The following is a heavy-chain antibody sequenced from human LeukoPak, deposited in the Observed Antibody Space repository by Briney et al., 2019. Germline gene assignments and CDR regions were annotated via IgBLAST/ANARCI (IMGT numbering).Heavy chain of an antibody. V-gene: IGHV4-38-2*01. CDR3: ASQGYCSSTSCYDSWWFDP. Sequence: PSETLCLTCAVSGYSISSGYYWGWIRQPPGKGLEWIGSIYHSGSTYYNPSLKSRVTISVDTSKNQFSLKLSSVTAADTAVYYCASQGYCSSTSCYDSWWFDPWGQGTLVTVSS. D-gene: IGHD2-2*01. CDR2: IYHSGST. J-gene: IGHJ5*02. CDR1: GYSISSGYY.